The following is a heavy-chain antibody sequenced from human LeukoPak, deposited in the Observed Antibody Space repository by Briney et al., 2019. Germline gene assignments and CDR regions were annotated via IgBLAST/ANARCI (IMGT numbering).Heavy chain of an antibody. V-gene: IGHV3-74*01. J-gene: IGHJ4*02. CDR1: GFTFSSYA. Sequence: RSGGSLRLSCAASGFTFSSYAMNWVRQAPGEGLVWVSRMSSDGSNTNYADSVKGRFTISRDNAKNTLYLQMNSLRADDTAVYYCARDICSGIGCYPRAPFDYWGQGTLVTVSS. D-gene: IGHD2-15*01. CDR2: MSSDGSNT. CDR3: ARDICSGIGCYPRAPFDY.